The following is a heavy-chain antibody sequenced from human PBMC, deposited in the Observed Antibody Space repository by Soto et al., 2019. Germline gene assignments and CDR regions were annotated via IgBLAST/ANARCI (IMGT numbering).Heavy chain of an antibody. CDR3: ARDISYYDSSGYYSDWFDP. D-gene: IGHD3-22*01. J-gene: IGHJ5*02. CDR2: INSDGSST. V-gene: IGHV3-74*01. CDR1: GFTVSSNY. Sequence: PGGSLRLSCAVSGFTVSSNYMSWVRQAPGKGLVWVSRINSDGSSTSYADSVKGRFTISRDNAKNTLYLQMNSLRAEDTAVYYCARDISYYDSSGYYSDWFDPWGQGTLVTVSS.